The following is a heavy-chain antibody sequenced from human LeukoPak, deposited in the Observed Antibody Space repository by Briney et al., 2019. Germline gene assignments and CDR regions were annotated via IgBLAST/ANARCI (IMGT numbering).Heavy chain of an antibody. V-gene: IGHV1-8*01. Sequence: ASVKVSCKASGYTFTNYDINWVRLATGQGLEWMGWMNPNSGNTGYAQKCQGRVTMTRNTSVSTAYMDLSSLRSEDTAVYYCARGSSGDYSVSGSAWFDPWGQGTLVTVSS. CDR1: GYTFTNYD. CDR3: ARGSSGDYSVSGSAWFDP. J-gene: IGHJ5*02. CDR2: MNPNSGNT. D-gene: IGHD3-10*01.